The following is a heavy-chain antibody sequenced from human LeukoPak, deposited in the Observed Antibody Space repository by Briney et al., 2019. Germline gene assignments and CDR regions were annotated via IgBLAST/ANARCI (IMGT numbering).Heavy chain of an antibody. D-gene: IGHD1-1*01. V-gene: IGHV3-21*03. Sequence: GGSLRLSCAASGFTFSSYSMNWVRQPPGKGLEWVSSISSSSSYIYYADSMKGRLAISRENGKDSLYLQMNSMSAEDIFVYYCALERDMEPFYYWGQGTLVTVSS. J-gene: IGHJ4*02. CDR3: ALERDMEPFYY. CDR2: ISSSSSYI. CDR1: GFTFSSYS.